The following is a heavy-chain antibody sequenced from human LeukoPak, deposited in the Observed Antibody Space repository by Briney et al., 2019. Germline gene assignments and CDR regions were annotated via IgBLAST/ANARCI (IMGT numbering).Heavy chain of an antibody. CDR3: ARSGVYSGYDFAY. D-gene: IGHD5-12*01. CDR2: IYYSAST. Sequence: SETLSLTCTVSGGSISSYYWSWLRQPPGKGLEWVGYIYYSASTNYNPSLESRVTISVDTSKNQFSLKLSSVTAADTAVYYCARSGVYSGYDFAYWGQGTLVTVSS. V-gene: IGHV4-59*08. CDR1: GGSISSYY. J-gene: IGHJ4*02.